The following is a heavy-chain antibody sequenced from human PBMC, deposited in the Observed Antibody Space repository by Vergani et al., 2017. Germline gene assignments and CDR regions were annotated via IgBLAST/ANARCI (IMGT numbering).Heavy chain of an antibody. CDR1: GYSISSGYY. D-gene: IGHD6-19*01. CDR3: ARERNRQDSSGWFEN. CDR2: IYHSGST. Sequence: QVQLQESGPGLVKPSETLSLTCTVSGYSISSGYYWGWIRQRPGKGLEWIGSIYHSGSTYYNPSLKSRVTISVDTSKNQFSLKLSSMTAADTAVYYCARERNRQDSSGWFENWGQGTLVTVSS. V-gene: IGHV4-38-2*02. J-gene: IGHJ4*03.